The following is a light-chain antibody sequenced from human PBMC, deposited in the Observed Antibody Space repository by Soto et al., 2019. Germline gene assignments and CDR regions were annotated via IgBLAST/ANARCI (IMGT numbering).Light chain of an antibody. CDR1: QSVSSY. CDR3: QQRSNWPPWT. CDR2: DAS. V-gene: IGKV3-11*01. Sequence: EIVLTQSPATLSLSPGERATLSCRASQSVSSYLAWYQQKPGQAPRLLIYDASNRATGSPARFSGSGSGTDFTLTISSLEREDFAVYYCQQRSNWPPWTFGQGTEVEIK. J-gene: IGKJ1*01.